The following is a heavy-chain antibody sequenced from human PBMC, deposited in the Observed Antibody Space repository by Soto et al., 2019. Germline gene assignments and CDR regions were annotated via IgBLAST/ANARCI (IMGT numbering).Heavy chain of an antibody. Sequence: PSETLSLTCSVSGDSMTSGGYYWSWVRHHPGKGLEWVGSIYYTGDTYFNPSLKSRITVSMDTSKNEFSLKLTSVTSADTAVYFGARGAPRPRVVPTYFHFWGQGTLGTVSS. CDR2: IYYTGDT. CDR3: ARGAPRPRVVPTYFHF. V-gene: IGHV4-31*03. J-gene: IGHJ4*02. CDR1: GDSMTSGGYY.